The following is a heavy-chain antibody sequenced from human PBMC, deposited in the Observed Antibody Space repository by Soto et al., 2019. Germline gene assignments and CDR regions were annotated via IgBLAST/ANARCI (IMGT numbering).Heavy chain of an antibody. V-gene: IGHV1-24*01. D-gene: IGHD3-10*01. CDR1: RYTLTELS. Sequence: ASVKGSCKVSRYTLTELSMHWVRQAPGKRLEWMGGFYPEDGETNYAQKFPGRVPMTEDTSTNPAYMELSSPRSGDTALYYCAILYGSGSYYNLDYYYYGMDVGGQGTTVTVSS. CDR3: AILYGSGSYYNLDYYYYGMDV. J-gene: IGHJ6*02. CDR2: FYPEDGET.